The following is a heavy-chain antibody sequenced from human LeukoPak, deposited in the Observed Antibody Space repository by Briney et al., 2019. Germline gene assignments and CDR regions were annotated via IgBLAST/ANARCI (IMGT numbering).Heavy chain of an antibody. Sequence: PGGSLRLSCADSGFTFSSHWMHWVRQAPGKGLVWVSRIKYDASSTSYADSVKGRFTISRDNAKNTLYLQMNSLRAEDTAVYYCARDPRLITAAGSRYFQHWGQGTLVTVSS. D-gene: IGHD6-13*01. CDR3: ARDPRLITAAGSRYFQH. CDR1: GFTFSSHW. V-gene: IGHV3-74*01. J-gene: IGHJ1*01. CDR2: IKYDASST.